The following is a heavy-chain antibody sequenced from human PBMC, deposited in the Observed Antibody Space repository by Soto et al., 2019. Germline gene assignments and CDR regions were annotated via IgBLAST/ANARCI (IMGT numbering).Heavy chain of an antibody. D-gene: IGHD1-26*01. CDR2: ISSSSSYI. CDR1: GFTFSSYS. CDR3: ARIVGATQLFDY. Sequence: LRLSCAASGFTFSSYSMNWVRQAPGKGLEGVSSISSSSSYIYYADSVKGRFTISRDNAKNSLYLQMNSLRAEDTAVYYCARIVGATQLFDYWGQGTLVTVSS. V-gene: IGHV3-21*01. J-gene: IGHJ4*02.